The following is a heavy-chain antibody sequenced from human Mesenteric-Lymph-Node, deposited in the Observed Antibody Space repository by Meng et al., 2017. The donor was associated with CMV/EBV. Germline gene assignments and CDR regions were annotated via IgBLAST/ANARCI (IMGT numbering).Heavy chain of an antibody. D-gene: IGHD3-22*01. J-gene: IGHJ1*01. V-gene: IGHV1-18*01. Sequence: ASVKVSCKASGYTFTNYGINWVRQAPGQGLEWVGWINAYNGNTNYAQKLQGRVTMTTDTFTSTAYMELRSLRSDDTAVYFCARGIHYYDNSDYSFQHWGQGTLVTVSS. CDR1: GYTFTNYG. CDR2: INAYNGNT. CDR3: ARGIHYYDNSDYSFQH.